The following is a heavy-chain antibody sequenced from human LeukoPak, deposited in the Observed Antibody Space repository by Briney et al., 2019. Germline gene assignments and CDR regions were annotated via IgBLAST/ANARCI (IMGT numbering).Heavy chain of an antibody. CDR3: ARERRLTSFATMIVGRNYYMDV. D-gene: IGHD3-22*01. J-gene: IGHJ6*03. CDR2: IYHSGST. Sequence: PSETLSLTCTVSGYCISSGYYWGWIRQPPGKGLEWIGSIYHSGSTYYNPSLKSRVTIPVDTSKNQFSLKLSSVTAADTAVYYCARERRLTSFATMIVGRNYYMDVWGKGTTVTVSS. CDR1: GYCISSGYY. V-gene: IGHV4-38-2*02.